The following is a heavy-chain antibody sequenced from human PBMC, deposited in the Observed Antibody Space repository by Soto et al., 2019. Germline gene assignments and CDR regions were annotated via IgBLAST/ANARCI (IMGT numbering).Heavy chain of an antibody. CDR1: GFTFSNYP. V-gene: IGHV3-23*01. D-gene: IGHD1-1*01. CDR2: IRGSGETA. J-gene: IGHJ5*01. CDR3: AKGTLPYHTGGRIYWTDDS. Sequence: GGSLRLSCAASGFTFSNYPMSWVRQAPGKGQEWLSAIRGSGETAYYADSVKGRFTISRDNSRDTLYLHLSSLRAEDTAVYFCAKGTLPYHTGGRIYWTDDSWGQETPVTVSS.